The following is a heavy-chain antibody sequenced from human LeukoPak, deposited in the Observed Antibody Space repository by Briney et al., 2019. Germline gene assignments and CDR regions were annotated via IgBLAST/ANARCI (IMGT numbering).Heavy chain of an antibody. CDR2: IYSGGST. Sequence: TGGSLRLSCAASGFTVSSNYMSWVRQAPGKGLEWVSVIYSGGSTYYADSVKGRFTISRDNSKNTLYLQMNSLRAEDTAVYYCATPDGADTHNRCYYYYYMDVWGKGTTVTVSS. V-gene: IGHV3-66*02. CDR3: ATPDGADTHNRCYYYYYMDV. J-gene: IGHJ6*03. D-gene: IGHD5-18*01. CDR1: GFTVSSNY.